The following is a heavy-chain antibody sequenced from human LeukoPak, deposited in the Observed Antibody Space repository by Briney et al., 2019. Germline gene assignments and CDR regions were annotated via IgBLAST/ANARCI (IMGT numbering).Heavy chain of an antibody. CDR2: INHSGST. CDR3: HTSPRGEPRSSRARDY. V-gene: IGHV4-34*01. CDR1: GGSFSGYY. Sequence: SETLSLTCAVYGGSFSGYYWSWIRQPPGKGLEWIGEINHSGSTNYNPSLKSRVTISVDTSKNQFPLKLSSVTAADTAVYYCHTSPRGEPRSSRARDYWGQGTLVTVSS. D-gene: IGHD1-14*01. J-gene: IGHJ4*02.